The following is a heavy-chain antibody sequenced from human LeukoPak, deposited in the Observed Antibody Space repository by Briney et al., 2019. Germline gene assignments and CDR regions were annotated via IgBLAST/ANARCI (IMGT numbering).Heavy chain of an antibody. Sequence: ASVKVSCKASGGTFSSYAISWVRQAPGQGLEWMGGVIPLFGTSNYAQKFQGRVTITADKSTSTAYMELSGLRSEDTAVYYCACQIEVGATHRGYHYYMDVWGKGSTVTVSS. J-gene: IGHJ6*03. D-gene: IGHD1-26*01. CDR1: GGTFSSYA. V-gene: IGHV1-69*06. CDR2: VIPLFGTS. CDR3: ACQIEVGATHRGYHYYMDV.